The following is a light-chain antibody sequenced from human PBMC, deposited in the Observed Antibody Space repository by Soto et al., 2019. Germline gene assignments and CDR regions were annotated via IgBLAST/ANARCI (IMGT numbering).Light chain of an antibody. CDR2: GDI. J-gene: IGLJ2*01. CDR3: QSYDSSLSGSV. Sequence: QSALTQPPSVSGAPGQRVAISCTGSSSNIGAGYAVHWYQQLPGTAPKLLIYGDINRPSGVPDRFSGSKSGTSASLAITGLQAEDEADYYCQSYDSSLSGSVFGGGTKLTVL. CDR1: SSNIGAGYA. V-gene: IGLV1-40*01.